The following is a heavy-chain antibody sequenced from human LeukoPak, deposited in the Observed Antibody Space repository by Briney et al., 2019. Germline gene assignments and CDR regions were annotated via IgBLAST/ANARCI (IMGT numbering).Heavy chain of an antibody. J-gene: IGHJ4*02. CDR1: GFTVGSSY. V-gene: IGHV3-53*01. CDR2: IYSGGST. CDR3: ARQSGSYYEADY. D-gene: IGHD1-26*01. Sequence: GGSLRLSCAASGFTVGSSYMGWVRQAPGKGLEWVSVIYSGGSTYYADSMKGRFTLSRDNSKNTLYLQMNSLRAEDTAVYYCARQSGSYYEADYWGQGTLVTVSS.